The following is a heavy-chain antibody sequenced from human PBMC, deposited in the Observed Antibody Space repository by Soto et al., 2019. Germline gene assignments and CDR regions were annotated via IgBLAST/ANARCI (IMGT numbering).Heavy chain of an antibody. CDR3: AKVRSWATTIFGVVPHDAFDI. Sequence: GGSLRLSCAASGFTFSSYAMSWVRQAPGKGLEWVSAISGSGGSTYYADSVKGRFTISRDNSKNTLYLQMNSLRAEDTAVYYCAKVRSWATTIFGVVPHDAFDIWGQGTMVTVSS. D-gene: IGHD3-3*01. CDR2: ISGSGGST. V-gene: IGHV3-23*01. CDR1: GFTFSSYA. J-gene: IGHJ3*02.